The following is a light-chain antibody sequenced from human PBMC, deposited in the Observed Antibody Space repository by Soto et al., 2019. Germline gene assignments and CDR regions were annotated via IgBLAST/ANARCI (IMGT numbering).Light chain of an antibody. CDR1: QSLSSN. CDR3: QQYYNWPLT. CDR2: GTS. V-gene: IGKV3-15*01. J-gene: IGKJ4*01. Sequence: ELVMTQSPATLSVSPGERATLSCRASQSLSSNVAWYQQKPGQAPRLLICGTSTRVTGIPARFSGSGSGTEFTLTISRLQSEDVAVYCCQQYYNWPLTFGGGTKVDIK.